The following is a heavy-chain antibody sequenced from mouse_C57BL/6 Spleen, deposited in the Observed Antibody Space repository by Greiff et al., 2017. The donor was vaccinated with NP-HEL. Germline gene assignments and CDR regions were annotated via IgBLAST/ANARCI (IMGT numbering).Heavy chain of an antibody. Sequence: EVMLVESGGGLVQPGGSMKLSCVASGFTFSNYWMNWVRQSPEKGLEWVAQIRLKSDNYATHYAESVKGRFTISRDDSKSSVYLQMNNLRAEDTGIYYCTPHYYGSFDYWGQGTTLTVSS. CDR3: TPHYYGSFDY. CDR1: GFTFSNYW. J-gene: IGHJ2*01. D-gene: IGHD1-1*01. CDR2: IRLKSDNYAT. V-gene: IGHV6-3*01.